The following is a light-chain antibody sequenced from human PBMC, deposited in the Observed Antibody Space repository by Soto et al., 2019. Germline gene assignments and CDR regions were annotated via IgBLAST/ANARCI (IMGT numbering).Light chain of an antibody. Sequence: DIVTTQSPDSLTLSLGERATINCKSSQSVFSRFRNKNYLGWFQQKPGQTPRLLIYWASTRESGVSDRFSGSGSGTDFTLTIDSLQAEDVAVYYCQQYYTTPTWTFGQGTKVDIK. CDR3: QQYYTTPTWT. J-gene: IGKJ1*01. V-gene: IGKV4-1*01. CDR1: QSVFSRFRNKNY. CDR2: WAS.